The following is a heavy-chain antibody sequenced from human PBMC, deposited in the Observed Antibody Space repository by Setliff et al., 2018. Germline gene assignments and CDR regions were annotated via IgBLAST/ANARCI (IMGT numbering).Heavy chain of an antibody. CDR3: SRDLQGSGDYVVDY. D-gene: IGHD4-17*01. CDR2: IKKDGSIK. Sequence: SLRLSCAASGFTFRSYWMSWVRQAPGKGLEWVANIKKDGSIKHYLDSVRGRFTISRDNAENSLTLQMNSLRVEDTAVYYCSRDLQGSGDYVVDYWGQGTLVTVSS. CDR1: GFTFRSYW. J-gene: IGHJ4*02. V-gene: IGHV3-7*01.